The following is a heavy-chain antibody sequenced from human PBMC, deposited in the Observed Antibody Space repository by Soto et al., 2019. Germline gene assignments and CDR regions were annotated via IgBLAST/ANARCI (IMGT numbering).Heavy chain of an antibody. Sequence: SETLSLTCTVSGGSISGFYWSWIRQPPGKGLEWIGYIYYSGSTNYNPSLKSRVTISVDTSKNQFSLKLSSVTAADTAIYFCARVPVRKYYRAGSYQNYYFGMDVWGQGTTDTVSS. CDR1: GGSISGFY. CDR2: IYYSGST. CDR3: ARVPVRKYYRAGSYQNYYFGMDV. J-gene: IGHJ6*02. D-gene: IGHD3-10*01. V-gene: IGHV4-59*12.